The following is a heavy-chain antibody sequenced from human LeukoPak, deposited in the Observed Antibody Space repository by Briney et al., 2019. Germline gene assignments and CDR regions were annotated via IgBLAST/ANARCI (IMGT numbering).Heavy chain of an antibody. J-gene: IGHJ4*02. Sequence: GASVKVSCKASGGTFSSYAISWVRQAPGHGLEWRGGIIPIFGTANYAQKFQGRVTITTDESTSTAYMELSSLRSEDTAVYYCARGVGIAAAGFDYWGQGTLVTVSS. D-gene: IGHD6-13*01. CDR1: GGTFSSYA. V-gene: IGHV1-69*05. CDR3: ARGVGIAAAGFDY. CDR2: IIPIFGTA.